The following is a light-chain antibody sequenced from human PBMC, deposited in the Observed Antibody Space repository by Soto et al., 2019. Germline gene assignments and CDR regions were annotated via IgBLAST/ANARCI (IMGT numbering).Light chain of an antibody. J-gene: IGKJ3*01. CDR2: DAS. Sequence: EIVLTQSPATLSFSPGERATLSCRASQSVTSYLAWYQQKPGQAPRLLIYDASNRATGIPARFSGSGSGTDFTLTISSLEPEDFAVYYCQQRSNWPPGSTFGPGTKVDIK. CDR3: QQRSNWPPGST. CDR1: QSVTSY. V-gene: IGKV3-11*01.